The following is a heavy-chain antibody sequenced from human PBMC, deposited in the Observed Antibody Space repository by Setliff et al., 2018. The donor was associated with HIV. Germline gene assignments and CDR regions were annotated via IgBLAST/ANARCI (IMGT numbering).Heavy chain of an antibody. D-gene: IGHD1-26*01. CDR3: ARLGYSGSLVGAFDI. CDR2: IYHSGIT. J-gene: IGHJ3*02. CDR1: GGSVHSGSYY. V-gene: IGHV4-39*07. Sequence: SETLSLTCTVSGGSVHSGSYYWSWVRQPPGKGLEWIGSIYHSGITYYNSSLKSRVTISVDTSKNQFSLNLTSVTAADTAVYYCARLGYSGSLVGAFDIWGQGTMVTVSS.